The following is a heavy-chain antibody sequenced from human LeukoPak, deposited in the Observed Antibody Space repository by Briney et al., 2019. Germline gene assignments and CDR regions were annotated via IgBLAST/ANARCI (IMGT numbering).Heavy chain of an antibody. Sequence: SETRSLTYTASGGSISSYYWSWIRQPPGKGLEWIGYIYYSGTTNYNPSLKSRVTISVDTSKNQFSLKLSSVTAADTAVYYCAREDYCSGGSCYSGYFQHWGQGTLVTVSS. D-gene: IGHD2-15*01. V-gene: IGHV4-59*01. CDR1: GGSISSYY. J-gene: IGHJ1*01. CDR3: AREDYCSGGSCYSGYFQH. CDR2: IYYSGTT.